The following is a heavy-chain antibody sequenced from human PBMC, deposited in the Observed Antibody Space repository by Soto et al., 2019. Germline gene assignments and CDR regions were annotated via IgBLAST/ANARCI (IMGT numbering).Heavy chain of an antibody. V-gene: IGHV1-18*01. Sequence: QVQLVQSGVEVKKVGASVKVSCEASGYTFIGYGISWVRQAPGQGLEWMGWISTFKGDTNYAQSLPGRLSLTADRSTTTAYMELRSLKSDDTAVYYCARDYGDYPTYYAMDIWGQGTTVAVSS. CDR1: GYTFIGYG. CDR3: ARDYGDYPTYYAMDI. J-gene: IGHJ6*02. D-gene: IGHD4-17*01. CDR2: ISTFKGDT.